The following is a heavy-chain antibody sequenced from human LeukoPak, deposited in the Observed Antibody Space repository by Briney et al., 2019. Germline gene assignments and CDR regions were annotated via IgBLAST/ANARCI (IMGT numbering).Heavy chain of an antibody. V-gene: IGHV4-39*01. CDR1: GGSISSSSYY. CDR2: IYYSGST. J-gene: IGHJ5*02. CDR3: ARHVRIRGGVVIMGQKSTNWFDP. Sequence: SETLSLTCTVSGGSISSSSYYWGWIHQPPGKGLEWIGSIYYSGSTYYNPSLKSRVTISVDTSKNQFSLKLSSVTAADTAVYYCARHVRIRGGVVIMGQKSTNWFDPWGQGTLVTVSS. D-gene: IGHD3-3*01.